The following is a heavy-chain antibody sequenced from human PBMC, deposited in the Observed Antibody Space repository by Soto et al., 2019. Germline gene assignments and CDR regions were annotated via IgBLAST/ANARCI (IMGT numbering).Heavy chain of an antibody. D-gene: IGHD6-13*01. V-gene: IGHV4-59*01. CDR2: IYYSGST. CDR3: ARRRGYSSRWYVGGDVEGFDI. CDR1: GGSISSYY. Sequence: PETLSLTYTVSGGSISSYYWSWIRQPPGKGLEWIGSIYYSGSTNYNPSLKSRVTISVDTSKNQFSLKLSSVTAADTAVYYCARRRGYSSRWYVGGDVEGFDIWGQRTMVTVSS. J-gene: IGHJ3*02.